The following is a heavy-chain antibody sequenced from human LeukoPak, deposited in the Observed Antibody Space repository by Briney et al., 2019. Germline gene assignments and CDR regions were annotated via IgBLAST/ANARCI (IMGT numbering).Heavy chain of an antibody. CDR2: ISGSGGST. J-gene: IGHJ4*02. CDR3: AKDYHSSGSY. Sequence: GGSLRLSCAASGFTLSDYYMSWIRQAPGKGLEWVSAISGSGGSTYYADSVKGRFTISRDNSKNTLYLQMNSLRAEDTAVYYCAKDYHSSGSYWGQGTLVTVSS. D-gene: IGHD6-19*01. V-gene: IGHV3-23*01. CDR1: GFTLSDYY.